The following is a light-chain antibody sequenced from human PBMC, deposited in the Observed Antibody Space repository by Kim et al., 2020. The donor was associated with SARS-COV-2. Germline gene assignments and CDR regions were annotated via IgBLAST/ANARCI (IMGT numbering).Light chain of an antibody. CDR2: EDR. Sequence: KTVTISGTRGGGDIDSNYVQWYQQRPGRAPTTVIYEDRQRPSGVPPRFSGSIDSSSNSAFLTISGLQTDDEADYYCQSYDSDTRWVFGGGTRLTVL. V-gene: IGLV6-57*03. CDR1: GGDIDSNY. CDR3: QSYDSDTRWV. J-gene: IGLJ3*02.